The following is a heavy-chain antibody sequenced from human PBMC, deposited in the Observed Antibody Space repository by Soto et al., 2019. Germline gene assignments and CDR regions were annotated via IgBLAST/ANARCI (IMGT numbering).Heavy chain of an antibody. D-gene: IGHD6-6*01. J-gene: IGHJ5*02. CDR1: GVTFTKIA. CDR2: IAPLFGTT. Sequence: SVKVSCKASGVTFTKIAFAWVRQAPGQGLEWMGGIAPLFGTTSYAQRFQGRVTITADESTSTVYMDLSSLTSEDTAVYFCAREYGAIAARGWFDPWGQGTLVTVSS. CDR3: AREYGAIAARGWFDP. V-gene: IGHV1-69*13.